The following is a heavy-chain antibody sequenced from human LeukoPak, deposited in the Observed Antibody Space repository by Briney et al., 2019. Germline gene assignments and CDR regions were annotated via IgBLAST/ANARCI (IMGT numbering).Heavy chain of an antibody. CDR3: AKDQLSYYYGSGSYRPPGY. Sequence: PGRSLRLSCAASGFIFDDYAMYWVRQAPGKGLEWVSGISWNTAFIGYADSVKGRFTISRDNSKNTLYLQMNSLRAEDTAVYYCAKDQLSYYYGSGSYRPPGYWGQGTLVTVSS. CDR1: GFIFDDYA. V-gene: IGHV3-9*01. D-gene: IGHD3-10*01. J-gene: IGHJ4*02. CDR2: ISWNTAFI.